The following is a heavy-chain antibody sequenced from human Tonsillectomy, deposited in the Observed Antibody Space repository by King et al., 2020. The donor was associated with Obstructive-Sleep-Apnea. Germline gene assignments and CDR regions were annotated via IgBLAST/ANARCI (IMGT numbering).Heavy chain of an antibody. Sequence: VQLVESGGVVIQPGGSLRLSCAASGFTFDDYAMHWVRQAPGRGLEWVSLITWVGDTTYYAESVKSRFTISGDNSKNSLYLQMNNLRPEATAFYYCPKDFDTNDSRDYWGQGTLVTVSS. V-gene: IGHV3-43D*03. D-gene: IGHD2-8*01. CDR1: GFTFDDYA. CDR3: PKDFDTNDSRDY. J-gene: IGHJ4*02. CDR2: ITWVGDTT.